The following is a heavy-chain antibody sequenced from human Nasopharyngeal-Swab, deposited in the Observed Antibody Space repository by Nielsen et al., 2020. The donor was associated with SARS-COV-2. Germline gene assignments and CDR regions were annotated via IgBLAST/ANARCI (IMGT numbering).Heavy chain of an antibody. CDR2: ISAYNGNT. CDR1: GYTSTSYG. V-gene: IGHV1-18*04. Sequence: ASVNVSCKASGYTSTSYGISWVRQAPGQGLKWMGWISAYNGNTNYAQKLQGRVTMTTDTSTSTAYMELRSLRSDDTAVYYCASSSSGYSSSWYYYYYMDVWGKGTTVTVSS. J-gene: IGHJ6*03. D-gene: IGHD6-13*01. CDR3: ASSSSGYSSSWYYYYYMDV.